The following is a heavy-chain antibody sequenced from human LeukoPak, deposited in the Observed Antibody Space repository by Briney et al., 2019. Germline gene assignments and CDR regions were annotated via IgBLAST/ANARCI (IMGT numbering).Heavy chain of an antibody. V-gene: IGHV4-59*01. CDR1: GGSISPYY. CDR2: IYYSWNT. Sequence: PSETLSLTCTVSGGSISPYYWSWIRQPPGKGLEWLGYIYYSWNTEHKPSLKSRVAMSVDTSKNQFSLRLRSVTAADTAVYYCARSTGSTMFIDYWGQGTLVTVSS. CDR3: ARSTGSTMFIDY. J-gene: IGHJ4*02. D-gene: IGHD3-10*02.